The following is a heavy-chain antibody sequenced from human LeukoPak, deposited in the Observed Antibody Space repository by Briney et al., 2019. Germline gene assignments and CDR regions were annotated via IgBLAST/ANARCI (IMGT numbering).Heavy chain of an antibody. Sequence: SETLSLTCTVSGGSIRSSSYYWGWIRQPPGKRLEWIGSIYYSGTTSYYNPSLKSRVTISVDTSKNQFSLKLSSVTAADTAVYYCARQLYEYMRYYFDYWGQGTLVNVSS. CDR3: ARQLYEYMRYYFDY. CDR1: GGSIRSSSYY. CDR2: IYYSGTTS. V-gene: IGHV4-39*01. D-gene: IGHD2-2*02. J-gene: IGHJ4*02.